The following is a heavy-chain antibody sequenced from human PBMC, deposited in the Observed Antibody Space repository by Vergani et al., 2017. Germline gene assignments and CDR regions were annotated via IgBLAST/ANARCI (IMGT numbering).Heavy chain of an antibody. CDR1: GFTFSGSA. CDR3: TIEYSGSYYSGIDYYYGMDV. V-gene: IGHV3-73*02. D-gene: IGHD1-26*01. Sequence: EVQLVESGGGLVQPGGSLKLSCAASGFTFSGSAMHWVRQASGKGLEWVGRIRSKANSYATAYAASVKGRFTISRDDSKNTAYLQMNSLKTEDTAVYYCTIEYSGSYYSGIDYYYGMDVWGQGTTVTVSS. CDR2: IRSKANSYAT. J-gene: IGHJ6*02.